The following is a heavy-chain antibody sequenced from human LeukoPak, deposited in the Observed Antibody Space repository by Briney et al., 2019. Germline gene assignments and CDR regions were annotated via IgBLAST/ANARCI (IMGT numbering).Heavy chain of an antibody. Sequence: SLRLSCAASGFTFDDYAMHWVRQAPGKGLEWVSGINWNTNSIKYADSVKGRFTISRDNAKNSLYLQMNSLRAEDTAVYYCAKPYDSSGYQGVYYYYYGMDVWGQGTTVTVSS. CDR2: INWNTNSI. D-gene: IGHD3-22*01. J-gene: IGHJ6*02. CDR3: AKPYDSSGYQGVYYYYYGMDV. V-gene: IGHV3-9*01. CDR1: GFTFDDYA.